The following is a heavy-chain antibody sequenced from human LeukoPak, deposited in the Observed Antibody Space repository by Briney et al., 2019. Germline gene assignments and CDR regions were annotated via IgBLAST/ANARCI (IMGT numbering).Heavy chain of an antibody. CDR2: INHSGRT. CDR3: ASNQDGYNSNQPWAFDI. D-gene: IGHD5-24*01. J-gene: IGHJ3*02. CDR1: GGSFSGYY. Sequence: SETLSLTCAVYGGSFSGYYWSWIRQPPGKGLEWIGEINHSGRTNYNPSLKSRVTISVDTSKNQFSLKLSSVTAADTAVYYCASNQDGYNSNQPWAFDIWGQGTMVTVSS. V-gene: IGHV4-34*01.